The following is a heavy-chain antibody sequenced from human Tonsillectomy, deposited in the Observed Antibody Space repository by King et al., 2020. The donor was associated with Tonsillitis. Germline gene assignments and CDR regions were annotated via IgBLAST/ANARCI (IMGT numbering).Heavy chain of an antibody. J-gene: IGHJ5*02. D-gene: IGHD1-1*01. CDR3: AKGEGEWNPDWFDP. V-gene: IGHV3-23*04. CDR1: ESTFSSFA. CDR2: TSGSGITT. Sequence: VQLVESGGGLVQPGGSLRLSCAASESTFSSFAMSWVRQAPGKGLEWVSATSGSGITTYYADSVKGRFTISRDNSKNTLYLQMNSLRAEDTAVYYCAKGEGEWNPDWFDPWGQGTLVTVSS.